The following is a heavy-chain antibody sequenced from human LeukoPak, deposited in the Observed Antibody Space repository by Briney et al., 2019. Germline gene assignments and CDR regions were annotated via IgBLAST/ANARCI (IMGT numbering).Heavy chain of an antibody. CDR3: AKTPGYGSGSYYEPNYSDY. D-gene: IGHD3-10*01. CDR2: ISYDGSNK. V-gene: IGHV3-30*18. J-gene: IGHJ4*02. CDR1: GFTFSSYG. Sequence: GGSLRLSCAASGFTFSSYGMHWVRQAPGKGLEWVAVISYDGSNKYYADSVKGRFTISRDNSKNTLYLQMNSLRAEDTAVYYCAKTPGYGSGSYYEPNYSDYWGQGTLVTVSS.